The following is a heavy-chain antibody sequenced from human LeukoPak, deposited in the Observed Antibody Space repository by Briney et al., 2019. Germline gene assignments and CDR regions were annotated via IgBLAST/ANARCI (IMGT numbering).Heavy chain of an antibody. CDR3: AKVKWPHFDY. V-gene: IGHV3-23*01. CDR1: GFTVRSYA. D-gene: IGHD5-12*01. J-gene: IGHJ4*02. Sequence: GVSLRLSCAASGFTVRSYAMTWVRQAPGKGLEWVSTISASGGSPYYADSVKGRFTISRDNSKNTLYLEMNSLRAEDTAVYYCAKVKWPHFDYWGQGTLVTVSS. CDR2: ISASGGSP.